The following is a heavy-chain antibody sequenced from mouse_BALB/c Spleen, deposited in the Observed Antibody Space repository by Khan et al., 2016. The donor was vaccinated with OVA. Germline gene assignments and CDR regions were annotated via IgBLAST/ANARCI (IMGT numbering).Heavy chain of an antibody. CDR1: GYSITSGYY. J-gene: IGHJ2*01. CDR2: ISYDGSN. D-gene: IGHD2-1*01. Sequence: EVQLVESGPGLVKPSQSLSLTCSVTGYSITSGYYWNRIRQFPGNKLEWMGYISYDGSNNYNPSLKNRISITRDTSKNQFFLKLNSVTTEDTATYYCARDYYGNYYFDYWGQGTTLTVSS. CDR3: ARDYYGNYYFDY. V-gene: IGHV3-6*02.